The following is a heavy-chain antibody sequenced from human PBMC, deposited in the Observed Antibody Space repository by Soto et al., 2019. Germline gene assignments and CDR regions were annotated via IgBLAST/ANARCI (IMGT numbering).Heavy chain of an antibody. CDR3: ARGGGDGYSGYDYSYFDY. D-gene: IGHD5-12*01. J-gene: IGHJ4*02. CDR2: INHSGST. CDR1: VGSFSAYY. V-gene: IGHV4-34*01. Sequence: SETLSLTYAVYVGSFSAYYWSWIRQSPGKGLEWIGEINHSGSTTYRPSLKSRVSISVDTSKNQFSLKLSSVTAADTAVYYCARGGGDGYSGYDYSYFDYWTQGALVTVS.